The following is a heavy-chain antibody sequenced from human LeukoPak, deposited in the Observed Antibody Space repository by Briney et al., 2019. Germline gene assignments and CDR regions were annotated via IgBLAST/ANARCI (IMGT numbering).Heavy chain of an antibody. V-gene: IGHV4-34*01. CDR3: ARGGVGVAFDY. Sequence: SETLSLTCAVYGASFSGYYWSWIRQPPGKGLEWIGEINHTGSTYYNPSLKSRVTISVDRSKNQFSLKLSSVTAADTAVYYCARGGVGVAFDYWGQGTLVTVSS. J-gene: IGHJ4*02. CDR2: INHTGST. CDR1: GASFSGYY. D-gene: IGHD1-26*01.